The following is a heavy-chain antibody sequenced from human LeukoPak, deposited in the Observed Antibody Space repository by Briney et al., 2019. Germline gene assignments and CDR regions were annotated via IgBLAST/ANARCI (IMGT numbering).Heavy chain of an antibody. CDR3: ARDPSVKGSSWYRGDYFDY. CDR1: GFTFSSHG. V-gene: IGHV3-30*02. J-gene: IGHJ4*02. D-gene: IGHD6-13*01. CDR2: IRYDGSNK. Sequence: GGSLRLSCAASGFTFSSHGMHWVRQAPGKGLEWVTFIRYDGSNKYYADSVKGRFTNSRDNSKKTLYLQMKSLRAEDTAVYYCARDPSVKGSSWYRGDYFDYWGQGTLVTVSS.